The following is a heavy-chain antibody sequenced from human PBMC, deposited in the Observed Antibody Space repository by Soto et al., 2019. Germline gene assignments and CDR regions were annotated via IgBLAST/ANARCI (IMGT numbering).Heavy chain of an antibody. J-gene: IGHJ6*02. D-gene: IGHD1-26*01. CDR2: ISPSGGST. Sequence: VASVKVSCKASGCTFSTYYMHWVRQAPGQGLEWMAIISPSGGSTTYPQKFQGRVTMTRDTSTGTVYMELSSLRSEDTTVYYCVRSAHQRENYYGLDVWGQGTTVTVS. CDR1: GCTFSTYY. V-gene: IGHV1-46*01. CDR3: VRSAHQRENYYGLDV.